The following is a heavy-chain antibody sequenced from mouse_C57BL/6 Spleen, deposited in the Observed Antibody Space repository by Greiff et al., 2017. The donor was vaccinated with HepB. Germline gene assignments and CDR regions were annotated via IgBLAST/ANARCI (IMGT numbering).Heavy chain of an antibody. Sequence: EVQLQQSGPELVKPGASVKIPCKASGYTFTDYNMDWVKQSHGKSLEWIGDINPNNGGTNYNQKFKGKATLTVDKSSSTAYMGLRSLTSEDTAVYYCARTYCDYDDHYAMDYWGQGTSVTVSS. V-gene: IGHV1-18*01. D-gene: IGHD2-4*01. CDR1: GYTFTDYN. J-gene: IGHJ4*01. CDR3: ARTYCDYDDHYAMDY. CDR2: INPNNGGT.